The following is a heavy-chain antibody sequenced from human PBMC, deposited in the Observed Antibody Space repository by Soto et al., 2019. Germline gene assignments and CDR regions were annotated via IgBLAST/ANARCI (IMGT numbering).Heavy chain of an antibody. D-gene: IGHD3-22*01. J-gene: IGHJ4*02. V-gene: IGHV3-23*01. CDR1: GFTFSSYA. CDR3: AKALYYYDSSGYRDY. CDR2: ISGSGGST. Sequence: PGGSLRLSCAASGFTFSSYAMSWVRQAPGKGLEWVSAISGSGGSTYYADSVKGRFTISRDNSKNTLYLQMNSLRAEDTAVYYCAKALYYYDSSGYRDYWGQGTLVPVSS.